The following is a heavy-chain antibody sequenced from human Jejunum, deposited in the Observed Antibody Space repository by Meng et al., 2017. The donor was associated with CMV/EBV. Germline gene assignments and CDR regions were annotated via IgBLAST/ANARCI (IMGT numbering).Heavy chain of an antibody. Sequence: GFKFSSYTMHWVRQAPGKGLEWVALISYDGSQRDYSDSVRGRFTISRDNSKNAVYLQMDSQRADDTAIYYCAKDAPVLAGRGPDVWGQGTTVTVSS. CDR2: ISYDGSQR. V-gene: IGHV3-30*04. CDR1: GFKFSSYT. J-gene: IGHJ6*02. CDR3: AKDAPVLAGRGPDV. D-gene: IGHD3-3*02.